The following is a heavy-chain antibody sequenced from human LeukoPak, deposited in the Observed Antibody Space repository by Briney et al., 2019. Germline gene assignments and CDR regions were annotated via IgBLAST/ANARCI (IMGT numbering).Heavy chain of an antibody. V-gene: IGHV1-8*01. CDR2: VHPVTGYA. CDR1: GYPFTTYE. J-gene: IGHJ5*02. CDR3: ARGPRNDR. D-gene: IGHD1-14*01. Sequence: ASVKVSSKPSGYPFTTYEINWVRQAAGQGLEWMGWVHPVTGYADYAQKFQGRVTMTSDTSISTAYMELSSLRSDDTAVYFCARGPRNDRWGQGTLVTVSS.